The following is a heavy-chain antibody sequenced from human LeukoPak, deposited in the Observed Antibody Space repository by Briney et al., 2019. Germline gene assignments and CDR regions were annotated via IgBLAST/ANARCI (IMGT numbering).Heavy chain of an antibody. Sequence: PSQTLSLTCTVSGGSISSGGYYWSWIRQHPGKGLEWIGYIYYSGSTFYNPSLKSRVTISVDTSKNQFSLKLSSVTAADTAVYYCARGRLYRSGYWYFDLWGRGTLVTVSS. CDR2: IYYSGST. D-gene: IGHD2/OR15-2a*01. V-gene: IGHV4-31*03. CDR3: ARGRLYRSGYWYFDL. J-gene: IGHJ2*01. CDR1: GGSISSGGYY.